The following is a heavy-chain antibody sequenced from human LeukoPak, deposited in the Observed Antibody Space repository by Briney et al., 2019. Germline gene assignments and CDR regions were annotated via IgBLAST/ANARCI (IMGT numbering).Heavy chain of an antibody. D-gene: IGHD2-15*01. Sequence: GASVKVSCKASGGTFSSYAISWVRQAPGQGLEWMGGIIPIFGTANYAQKFQGRVTITADESTSTAYMELSSLRSEDTAVYYCARGPVYCSGGGSCSPFDYWGQGTLVTVSS. J-gene: IGHJ4*02. V-gene: IGHV1-69*13. CDR2: IIPIFGTA. CDR1: GGTFSSYA. CDR3: ARGPVYCSGGGSCSPFDY.